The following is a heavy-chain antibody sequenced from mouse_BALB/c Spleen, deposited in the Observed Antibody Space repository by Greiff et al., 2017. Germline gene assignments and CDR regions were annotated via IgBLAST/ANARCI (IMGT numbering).Heavy chain of an antibody. D-gene: IGHD2-14*01. V-gene: IGHV1-55*01. CDR3: ARYDGDADY. CDR2: IYPGSGST. CDR1: GYTFTSYW. Sequence: QVQLQQPGAELVKPGTSVKLSCKASGYTFTSYWMNWVKLRPGQGLVWIGDIYPGSGSTNYHEKFKSKATLTVSTSSSTAYMQLSSLASEDSALYYCARYDGDADYWGQGTTLTVSS. J-gene: IGHJ2*01.